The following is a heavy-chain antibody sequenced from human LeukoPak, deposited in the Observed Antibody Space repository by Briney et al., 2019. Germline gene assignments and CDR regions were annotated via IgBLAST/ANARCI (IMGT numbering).Heavy chain of an antibody. D-gene: IGHD4-17*01. CDR3: ARGNDYGDYIYYYYYMDV. Sequence: GASVKVSCKASGYAFTRYYMHWVRQAPGQGLEWMGVINPSGPGTSYALKFKGRVTMTTDTSTRTVYMELNNLRSEDTAVYYCARGNDYGDYIYYYYYMDVWGKGTTVTVSS. CDR2: INPSGPGT. J-gene: IGHJ6*03. CDR1: GYAFTRYY. V-gene: IGHV1-46*01.